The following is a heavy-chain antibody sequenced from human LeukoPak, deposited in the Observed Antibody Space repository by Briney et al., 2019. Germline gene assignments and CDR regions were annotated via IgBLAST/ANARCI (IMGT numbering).Heavy chain of an antibody. V-gene: IGHV3-9*01. Sequence: GGSLRLSCAASGFTFDDYAMHWVRQAPGKGLEWVSGISWNSGSIGYADSVKGRFTISRDNAKNSLYLQMNSLRTEDTALYYCAKDRGYYYDSSAYGSYFDYWGQGTLVTVSS. CDR3: AKDRGYYYDSSAYGSYFDY. D-gene: IGHD3-22*01. J-gene: IGHJ4*02. CDR1: GFTFDDYA. CDR2: ISWNSGSI.